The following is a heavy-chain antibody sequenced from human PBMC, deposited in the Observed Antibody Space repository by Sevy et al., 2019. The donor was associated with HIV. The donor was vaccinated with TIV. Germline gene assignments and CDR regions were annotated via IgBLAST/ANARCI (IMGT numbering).Heavy chain of an antibody. V-gene: IGHV3-21*01. CDR3: ARLSSGWSFDY. J-gene: IGHJ4*02. Sequence: GSLRLSCAASGFTFSSYSMNWVRQAPGKGLEWVSSISASGSDTYYADSMKGRFTISRDNAKNSLSLQMNSLRAEDTAVYYCARLSSGWSFDYWGQGALVTVSS. D-gene: IGHD6-19*01. CDR2: ISASGSDT. CDR1: GFTFSSYS.